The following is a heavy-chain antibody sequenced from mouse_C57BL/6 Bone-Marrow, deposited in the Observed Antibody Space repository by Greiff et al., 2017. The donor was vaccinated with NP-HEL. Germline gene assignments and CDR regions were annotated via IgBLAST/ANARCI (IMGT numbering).Heavy chain of an antibody. CDR3: ASPLYHLSLFAY. Sequence: EVQLVESGGGLVKPGGSLKLSCAASGFTFSSYTMSWVRQTPEKRLEWVATISGGGGNTYYPDSVKGRYTISRDNAKNTLYLQMSSLRSEDTALYYCASPLYHLSLFAYWGQGTLVTVSA. V-gene: IGHV5-9*01. J-gene: IGHJ3*01. CDR1: GFTFSSYT. CDR2: ISGGGGNT. D-gene: IGHD2-1*01.